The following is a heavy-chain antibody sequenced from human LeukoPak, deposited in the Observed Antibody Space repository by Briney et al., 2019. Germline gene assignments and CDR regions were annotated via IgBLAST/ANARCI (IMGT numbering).Heavy chain of an antibody. D-gene: IGHD2-15*01. CDR1: GGSISSSSYY. V-gene: IGHV4-39*01. CDR2: IYYSGST. CDR3: ARPFGSSTAYYFDY. J-gene: IGHJ4*02. Sequence: PSETLSLTCTVSGGSISSSSYYWGWIRQPPGKGLEWTGSIYYSGSTYYNPSLKSRVTISVDTSKNQFSLKLSSVTAADTAAYYCARPFGSSTAYYFDYWGQGTLVTVSS.